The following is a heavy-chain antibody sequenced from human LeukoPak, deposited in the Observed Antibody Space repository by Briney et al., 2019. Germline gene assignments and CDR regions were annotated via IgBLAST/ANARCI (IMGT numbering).Heavy chain of an antibody. CDR3: ARDGAGIESWVELDP. J-gene: IGHJ5*02. V-gene: IGHV3-66*02. CDR2: IWADGTT. D-gene: IGHD5-24*01. CDR1: GFSVSNHY. Sequence: GGSLRLSCAASGFSVSNHYMAWVRQAPGRRLEWVSFIWADGTTFYTDSVRGRFTVSRDQFKNTLYLQMSSLRPDDAALYYCARDGAGIESWVELDPWGQGTQVTVSA.